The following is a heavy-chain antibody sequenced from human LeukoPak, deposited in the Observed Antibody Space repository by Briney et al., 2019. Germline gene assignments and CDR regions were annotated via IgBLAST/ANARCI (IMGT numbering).Heavy chain of an antibody. Sequence: GASVKVSCKASGYTFTRYGINWVRQAPGQGLEGMGWISAYNGNTNYAQKLQGRVTMTTDTSTSTAYMELRSLRSADTAVYYCARDHIVDIVATITPFWEYWGQGTLVTVSS. D-gene: IGHD5-12*01. CDR3: ARDHIVDIVATITPFWEY. V-gene: IGHV1-18*01. CDR2: ISAYNGNT. J-gene: IGHJ4*02. CDR1: GYTFTRYG.